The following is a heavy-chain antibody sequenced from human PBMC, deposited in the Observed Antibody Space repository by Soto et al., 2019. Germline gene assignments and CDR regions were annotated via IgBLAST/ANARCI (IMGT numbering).Heavy chain of an antibody. D-gene: IGHD6-6*01. J-gene: IGHJ5*02. CDR2: INAHSGGT. V-gene: IGHV1-2*02. CDR1: GFSFTGYY. Sequence: ASVKVSYKASGFSFTGYYIHWLRQAPGQGLEWMGWINAHSGGTEYAQKFQGRVTLTRDTSIATAYLTLTSLTSDDTALYYCAKDLTRQLAYWLDPWGQGTQVTVSS. CDR3: AKDLTRQLAYWLDP.